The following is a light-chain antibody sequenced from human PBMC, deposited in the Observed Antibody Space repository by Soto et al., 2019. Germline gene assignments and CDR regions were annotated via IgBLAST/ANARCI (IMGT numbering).Light chain of an antibody. CDR3: QQRSKWPPVT. J-gene: IGKJ4*01. Sequence: EIVLTQSPATLSLSPGERATLSCRASQIVSSYLAWYQQKPGQAPRLLIYDASNRATGIPARFSGSGSGTDFTLTISSLEPEDFAIYYCQQRSKWPPVTFGGGTKVEIK. CDR1: QIVSSY. V-gene: IGKV3-11*01. CDR2: DAS.